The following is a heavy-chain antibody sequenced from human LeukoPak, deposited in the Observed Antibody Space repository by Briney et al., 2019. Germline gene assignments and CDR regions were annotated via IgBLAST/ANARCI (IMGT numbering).Heavy chain of an antibody. CDR2: IKEDGSEK. CDR1: GFIFSSYW. CDR3: ARRALRYCSSTSCPAQYYGVDV. J-gene: IGHJ6*04. D-gene: IGHD2-2*01. Sequence: GGSLRRSCAASGFIFSSYWMSWVRQAPGKGLEWVANIKEDGSEKYYVDSVKGRFTISRDNAKNSLYLQTNSLRAEDTAVYYCARRALRYCSSTSCPAQYYGVDVWGKGTTVTVSS. V-gene: IGHV3-7*03.